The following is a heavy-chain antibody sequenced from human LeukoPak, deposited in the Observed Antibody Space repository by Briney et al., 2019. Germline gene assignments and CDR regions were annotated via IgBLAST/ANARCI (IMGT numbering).Heavy chain of an antibody. CDR1: GYTFTSYA. CDR2: INAGNGNT. CDR3: AREPGSGWYEFDY. D-gene: IGHD6-19*01. V-gene: IGHV1-3*01. Sequence: ASVKVSCKASGYTFTSYAMHWVRQAPGQRLEWMGWINAGNGNTKYSQKFQGRVTITRDTSASTAYMELSSLRSEDTAVYYRAREPGSGWYEFDYWGQGALVTVSS. J-gene: IGHJ4*02.